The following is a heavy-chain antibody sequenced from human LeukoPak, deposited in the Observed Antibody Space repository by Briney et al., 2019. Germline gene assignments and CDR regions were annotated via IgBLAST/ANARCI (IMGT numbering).Heavy chain of an antibody. CDR1: GATFSSYA. D-gene: IGHD1-26*01. CDR2: IIPIFGIA. V-gene: IGHV1-69*04. Sequence: GSSVKVSCKASGATFSSYAIIWVRQAPGQGLEWMGRIIPIFGIANYAQKFQGRVTITADKSTSTAYMELSSLRSEDTAVYYCARGGGSYSDDAFDIWGQGSMVTVSS. J-gene: IGHJ3*02. CDR3: ARGGGSYSDDAFDI.